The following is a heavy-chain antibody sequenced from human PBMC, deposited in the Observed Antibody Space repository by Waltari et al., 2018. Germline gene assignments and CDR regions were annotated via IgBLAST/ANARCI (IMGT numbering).Heavy chain of an antibody. V-gene: IGHV3-74*01. J-gene: IGHJ4*02. Sequence: EVQLVESGGGLVQPGGSLRLSCAASRFIFSSYWMHWVRQAPGKGLVWVSRINSDWSSTSYSDFVQGRFTISRDNAENTLHLQMNSLRVEDTAVYYCTSGGAAGYWGQGTLVTVSS. CDR2: INSDWSST. D-gene: IGHD6-13*01. CDR1: RFIFSSYW. CDR3: TSGGAAGY.